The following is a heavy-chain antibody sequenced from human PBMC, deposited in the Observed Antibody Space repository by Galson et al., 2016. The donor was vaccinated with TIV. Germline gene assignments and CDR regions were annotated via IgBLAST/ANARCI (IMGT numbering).Heavy chain of an antibody. Sequence: SVKVSCKASGGSFSSHPFSWVRQAPGQGLEWMEGINHIFGTTEYAQKFQGRVSITTDKYTSTAYMELSSLRSEGTAVYYCARGAWGYSFGPLDPWGQGTLITVSS. CDR3: ARGAWGYSFGPLDP. D-gene: IGHD5-18*01. J-gene: IGHJ5*02. V-gene: IGHV1-69*05. CDR1: GGSFSSHP. CDR2: INHIFGTT.